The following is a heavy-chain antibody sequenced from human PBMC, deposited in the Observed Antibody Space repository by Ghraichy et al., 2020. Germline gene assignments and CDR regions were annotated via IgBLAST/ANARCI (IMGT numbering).Heavy chain of an antibody. Sequence: SETLSLTCAAYGGSFSGYSWSWIRQPPGKGLEWIGEINRSGSTNYNPSLKSRVTISVDTSKNQFYLKLSTVNAADTAVYYCARDRRLGMYHAFDIWGQGTMVTVSS. J-gene: IGHJ3*02. CDR2: INRSGST. D-gene: IGHD7-27*01. CDR3: ARDRRLGMYHAFDI. V-gene: IGHV4-34*01. CDR1: GGSFSGYS.